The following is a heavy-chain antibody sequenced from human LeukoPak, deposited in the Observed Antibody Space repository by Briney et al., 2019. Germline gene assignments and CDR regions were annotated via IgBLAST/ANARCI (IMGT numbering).Heavy chain of an antibody. Sequence: PSETLFLTCTVSGGSISSYYWSWIRQPPGKGLEWIGYIYYSGSTNYNPSLKSRVTISVDTSKNQFSLKLSSVTAADTAVYYCARAVSGLHESWGQGTLVTVSS. J-gene: IGHJ4*02. V-gene: IGHV4-59*01. CDR2: IYYSGST. CDR3: ARAVSGLHES. CDR1: GGSISSYY. D-gene: IGHD4-11*01.